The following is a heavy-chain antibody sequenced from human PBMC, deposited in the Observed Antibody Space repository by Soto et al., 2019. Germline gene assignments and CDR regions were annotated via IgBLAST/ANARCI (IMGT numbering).Heavy chain of an antibody. D-gene: IGHD2-8*01. CDR3: AALGVNFDH. CDR1: GGTFSKYA. CDR2: IIPMSGTA. Sequence: QVQLVQSGPEVKKPGSSVKVSCRASGGTFSKYAISWMRQAPGQGLEWMGGIIPMSGTANYAQNFQGRVTFTADKFTTTAYMELSSLRSEDTAVYYCAALGVNFDHWGQGTLVTVSS. V-gene: IGHV1-69*06. J-gene: IGHJ4*02.